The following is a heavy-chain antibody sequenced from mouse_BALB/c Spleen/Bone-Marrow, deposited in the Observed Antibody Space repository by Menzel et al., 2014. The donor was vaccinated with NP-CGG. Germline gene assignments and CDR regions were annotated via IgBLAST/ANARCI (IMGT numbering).Heavy chain of an antibody. CDR3: ARWVPYWEFAY. J-gene: IGHJ3*01. CDR1: GYTFSSYW. Sequence: VQLQQSGAELMKPGASVKISCKATGYTFSSYWIEWVKQRPGHGLEWIGEILPGSGSTNYNEKFKGKATFTADTSSNTAYMQLSSLTSEDSAVYYCARWVPYWEFAYWGQGTLVTVPA. CDR2: ILPGSGST. D-gene: IGHD4-1*01. V-gene: IGHV1-9*01.